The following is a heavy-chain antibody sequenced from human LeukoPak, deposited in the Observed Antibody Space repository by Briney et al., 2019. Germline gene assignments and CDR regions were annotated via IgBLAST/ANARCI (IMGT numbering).Heavy chain of an antibody. V-gene: IGHV1-46*01. Sequence: GASVNVSCKASGYTFTNYYMHWVRQAPAKGLEWMGIINPSGGSTSYAQKFQGRVTMTRDTSTSTVYMELSSLRSEDTAVYYCARDLIAVAGPYYYGMDVWGQGTTVTVSS. CDR3: ARDLIAVAGPYYYGMDV. J-gene: IGHJ6*02. CDR2: INPSGGST. CDR1: GYTFTNYY. D-gene: IGHD6-19*01.